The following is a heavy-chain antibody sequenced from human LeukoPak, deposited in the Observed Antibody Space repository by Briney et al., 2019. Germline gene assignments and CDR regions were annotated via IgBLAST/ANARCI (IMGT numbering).Heavy chain of an antibody. CDR3: ARDALGNYDTSGYLGY. V-gene: IGHV3-53*01. J-gene: IGHJ4*02. CDR2: IYSGGST. D-gene: IGHD3-22*01. Sequence: GGSLRLSCAVSGFTVRYNYMSWVRQAPGKGLEWVSVIYSGGSTYYADSVKGRFTISRDNSKNTLFLQMNSLRAEDTAVYYCARDALGNYDTSGYLGYWGQGTLVTVSS. CDR1: GFTVRYNY.